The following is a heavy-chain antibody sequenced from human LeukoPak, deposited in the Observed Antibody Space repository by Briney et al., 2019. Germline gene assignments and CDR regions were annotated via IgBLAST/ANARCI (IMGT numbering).Heavy chain of an antibody. CDR1: GFTVSSNY. D-gene: IGHD3-10*01. Sequence: PGGSLRLSCAASGFTVSSNYMSWVRQAPGKGLEWVSAISGSGGNTYYADSVKGRFTISRDNSKNTLYLQMNSLRAEDTAVYYCAKAPLLWFGELRYWGQGTLVTVSS. J-gene: IGHJ4*02. V-gene: IGHV3-23*01. CDR2: ISGSGGNT. CDR3: AKAPLLWFGELRY.